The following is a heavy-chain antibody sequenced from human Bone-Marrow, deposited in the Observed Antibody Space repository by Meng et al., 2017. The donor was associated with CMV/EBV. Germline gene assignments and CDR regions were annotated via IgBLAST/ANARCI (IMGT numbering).Heavy chain of an antibody. D-gene: IGHD2-2*02. CDR3: ARDQGGSSTSCYIYPARCGDGMDV. CDR1: GFTFSSYS. V-gene: IGHV3-21*01. CDR2: ISSSSSYI. J-gene: IGHJ6*02. Sequence: SCAASGFTFSSYSMNWVRQAPGKGLEWVSSISSSSSYIYYADSVKGRLTISRDNAKNSLYLQMNSLRAEDTAVYYCARDQGGSSTSCYIYPARCGDGMDVWGQGTTVTVSS.